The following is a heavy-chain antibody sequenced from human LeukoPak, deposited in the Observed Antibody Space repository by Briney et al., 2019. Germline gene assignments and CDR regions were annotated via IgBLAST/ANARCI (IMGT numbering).Heavy chain of an antibody. CDR2: INPNSGGT. CDR1: GYTFTVYY. D-gene: IGHD3-10*01. Sequence: ASVTVSFTASGYTFTVYYIHWVRQAPGQGLEWMGWINPNSGGTKYAQKFQGRVTMTRDTSISTAYMELSRLTSDDTAVYHCARSPDYYGSGAYIDSWGQGTLVTVSS. J-gene: IGHJ4*02. CDR3: ARSPDYYGSGAYIDS. V-gene: IGHV1-2*02.